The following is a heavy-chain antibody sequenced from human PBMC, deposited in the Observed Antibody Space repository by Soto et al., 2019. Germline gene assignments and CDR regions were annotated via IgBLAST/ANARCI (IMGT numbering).Heavy chain of an antibody. D-gene: IGHD3-10*01. CDR3: AXXXGSYYYGMDV. CDR2: IYHSGST. V-gene: IGHV4-4*02. J-gene: IGHJ6*02. Sequence: QVQLQESGPGLVKPSGTRSLTCAVSGGSISSSNWWSWVRQPPGKGLEWIGEIYHSGSTNDNPSLKXXXXXXVAKSKSQFSLKLXSXXAADTAVYYCAXXXGSYYYGMDVWGQGTTVTVSS. CDR1: GGSISSSNW.